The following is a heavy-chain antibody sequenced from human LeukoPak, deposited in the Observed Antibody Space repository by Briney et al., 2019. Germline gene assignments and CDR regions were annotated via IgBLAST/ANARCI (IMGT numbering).Heavy chain of an antibody. CDR1: GGSSSGYY. CDR2: INHSGST. J-gene: IGHJ4*02. Sequence: SETLSLTCAVYGGSSSGYYWSWIRRPPGKGLEWIGEINHSGSTNYNPSLKSRVTISVDTSKNQFSLKLSSVTAADTAVYYCASVGLGYWGQGTLVTVSS. D-gene: IGHD6-19*01. V-gene: IGHV4-34*01. CDR3: ASVGLGY.